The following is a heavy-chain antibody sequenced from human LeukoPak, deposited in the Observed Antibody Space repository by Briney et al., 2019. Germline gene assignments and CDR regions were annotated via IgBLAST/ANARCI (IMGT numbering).Heavy chain of an antibody. J-gene: IGHJ3*02. CDR3: ARDYSSGYYPPYLLSLWSHYDAFDI. V-gene: IGHV1-69*06. CDR2: IIPIFGTA. CDR1: GGTFSSYA. Sequence: GSSVKVSCKASGGTFSSYAISWVRQAPGQGLEWMGGIIPIFGTANYAQKFQGRVTITADKSTSTAYMELSSLRSEDTAVYYCARDYSSGYYPPYLLSLWSHYDAFDIWGQGTMVTVSS. D-gene: IGHD3-22*01.